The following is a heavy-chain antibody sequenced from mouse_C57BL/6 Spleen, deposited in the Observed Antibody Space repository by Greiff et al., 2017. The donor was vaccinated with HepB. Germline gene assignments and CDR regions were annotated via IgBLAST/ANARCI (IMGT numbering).Heavy chain of an antibody. J-gene: IGHJ1*03. CDR1: GFTFSDYG. CDR3: ARRFITTVVPDWYFDV. D-gene: IGHD1-1*01. Sequence: EVQGVESGGGLVKPGGSLKLSCAASGFTFSDYGMHWVRQAPEKGLEWVAYISSGSSTIYYADTVKGRFTISRDNAKNTLFLQMTSLRSEDTAMYYCARRFITTVVPDWYFDVWGTGTTVTVSS. CDR2: ISSGSSTI. V-gene: IGHV5-17*01.